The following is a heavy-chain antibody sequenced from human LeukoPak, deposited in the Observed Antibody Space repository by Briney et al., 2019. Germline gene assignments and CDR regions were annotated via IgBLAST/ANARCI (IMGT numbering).Heavy chain of an antibody. J-gene: IGHJ4*02. CDR1: GFMFDDYT. CDR3: AKGDVDSPMNFYH. Sequence: GGSLRLSCAASGFMFDDYTMHWVPQAPGKGLEWVSLINWYDGSRYYAASVKGRFTVSRDNSKNSLYLQMNSLRTEDTALYYCAKGDVDSPMNFYHWGQGTLVTVSS. V-gene: IGHV3-43*01. D-gene: IGHD5-18*01. CDR2: INWYDGSR.